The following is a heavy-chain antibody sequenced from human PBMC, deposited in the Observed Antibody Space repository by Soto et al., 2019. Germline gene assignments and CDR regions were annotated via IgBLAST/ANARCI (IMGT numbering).Heavy chain of an antibody. Sequence: QTLSLTCVISGDSVSSNSAAWNWIRQSPSRGLERLGRTYFRSKWYNDYAVSVKSRISINPDTSKNQFSLQLKSVTPEDTAVYYCNKGGDEFDIWGPGTVVTVSS. CDR2: TYFRSKWYN. D-gene: IGHD3-16*01. CDR1: GDSVSSNSAA. CDR3: NKGGDEFDI. J-gene: IGHJ3*02. V-gene: IGHV6-1*01.